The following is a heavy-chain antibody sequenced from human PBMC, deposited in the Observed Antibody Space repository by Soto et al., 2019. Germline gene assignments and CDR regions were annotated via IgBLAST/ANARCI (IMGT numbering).Heavy chain of an antibody. J-gene: IGHJ4*02. CDR1: GGTFNSNA. CDR3: ASGYYDSSGYSIDY. CDR2: LAVMLGTP. V-gene: IGHV1-69*01. Sequence: QVQLMQSGSEVKKPGSSVKISCKAFGGTFNSNAFSWVRQVPGQGLEWMGGLAVMLGTPNYAQKVQGRVTRSVYETTRTAYMELTSLTSQDTAVYDCASGYYDSSGYSIDYWGQGTQITVSS. D-gene: IGHD3-22*01.